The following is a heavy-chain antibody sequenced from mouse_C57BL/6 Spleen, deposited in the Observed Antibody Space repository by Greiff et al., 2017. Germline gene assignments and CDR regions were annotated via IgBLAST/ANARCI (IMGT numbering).Heavy chain of an antibody. J-gene: IGHJ2*01. CDR2: IDPENGDT. D-gene: IGHD1-1*01. V-gene: IGHV14-4*01. CDR3: TTGSVVAPDY. CDR1: GFNIKDDY. Sequence: VQLKESGAELVRPGASVKLSCTASGFNIKDDYMHWVKQRPEQGLEWIGWIDPENGDTEYASKFQGKATITADTSSNTAYRQLSSLTSEDTAVYYCTTGSVVAPDYWGQGTTLTVSS.